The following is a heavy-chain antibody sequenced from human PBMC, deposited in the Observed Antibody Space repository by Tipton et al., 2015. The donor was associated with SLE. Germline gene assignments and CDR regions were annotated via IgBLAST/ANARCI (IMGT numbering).Heavy chain of an antibody. CDR2: IHYSGST. D-gene: IGHD3-10*01. CDR3: ARGPNYYGSGSYGMDV. J-gene: IGHJ6*02. V-gene: IGHV4-59*12. CDR1: GGSISSYY. Sequence: TLSLTCTVSGGSISSYYWSWIRQPPGKGLEWIGYIHYSGSTNYNPSLKSRVTISVDTSKNQFSLKLSSVTAADTAVYYCARGPNYYGSGSYGMDVWGQGTTVTVSS.